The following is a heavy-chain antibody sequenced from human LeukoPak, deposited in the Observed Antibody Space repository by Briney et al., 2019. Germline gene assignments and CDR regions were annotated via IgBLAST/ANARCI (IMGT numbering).Heavy chain of an antibody. CDR2: IWSDGSEK. V-gene: IGHV3-33*06. Sequence: GGSLRLSCAASGFSFSTYDMHWVRQAPGKGLEWVAVIWSDGSEKYYADSVKGRFTISRDNSKSTLYLQMNSLRAEDTALYYCAKDLTNGFQAFNIWGQGTLVTVSS. CDR3: AKDLTNGFQAFNI. CDR1: GFSFSTYD. J-gene: IGHJ3*02. D-gene: IGHD2-8*01.